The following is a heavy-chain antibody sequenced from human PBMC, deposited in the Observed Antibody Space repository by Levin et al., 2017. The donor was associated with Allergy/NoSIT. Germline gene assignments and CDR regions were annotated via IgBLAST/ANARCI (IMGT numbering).Heavy chain of an antibody. CDR1: GFIFSNYA. J-gene: IGHJ4*02. Sequence: GGSLRLSCAASGFIFSNYAMSWVRQAPGKGLEWVSGIRGSGGSTDYTDSVKGRFTVSRDNSKNTVYLQMNSLRAEDTAVYYCAKGVSAFFTLFDCWGQGTQVTVSS. CDR3: AKGVSAFFTLFDC. CDR2: IRGSGGST. D-gene: IGHD2/OR15-2a*01. V-gene: IGHV3-23*01.